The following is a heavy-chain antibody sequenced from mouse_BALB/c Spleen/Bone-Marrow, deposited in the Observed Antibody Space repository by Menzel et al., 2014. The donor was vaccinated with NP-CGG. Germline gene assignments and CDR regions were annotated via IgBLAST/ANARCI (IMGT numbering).Heavy chain of an antibody. CDR3: ARKVRYFGY. V-gene: IGHV5-12-1*01. CDR2: ISSGGGST. CDR1: GFAFSSYD. Sequence: EVMLVESGGGLVKPGGSLKLSCAASGFAFSSYDMSWVRQTPEERLEWVAYISSGGGSTYYPDTVKGRFTISRDNAKDTLYLQMSSLKSEDTAMYYCARKVRYFGYWGQGTTLTVSS. D-gene: IGHD2-14*01. J-gene: IGHJ2*01.